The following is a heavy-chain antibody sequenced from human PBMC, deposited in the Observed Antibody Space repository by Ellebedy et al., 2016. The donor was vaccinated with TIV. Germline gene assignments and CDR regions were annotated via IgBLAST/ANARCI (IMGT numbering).Heavy chain of an antibody. J-gene: IGHJ4*02. CDR1: GGSFSGYY. CDR3: ARGLGGAVDY. D-gene: IGHD3-16*01. CDR2: INHSGST. V-gene: IGHV4-34*01. Sequence: MPSETLSLTCAVSGGSFSGYYWSWIRQPPGKGLEWIGEINHSGSTNYNPSLKSRVTISVDTSKNQFSLKLSSVTAADTAVYYCARGLGGAVDYWGQGTLVTVSP.